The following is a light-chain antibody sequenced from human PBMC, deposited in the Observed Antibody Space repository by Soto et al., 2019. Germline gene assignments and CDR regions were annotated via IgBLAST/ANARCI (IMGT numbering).Light chain of an antibody. CDR3: SSYTSSSTLV. V-gene: IGLV2-14*01. CDR1: SIDVGGYNY. CDR2: DVS. Sequence: QSALTQPASVSGSPGQSITISCTGTSIDVGGYNYVSWYQQHPGKAPKLMIYDVSNRPSGVSNRFSGSKSGNTASLTISGLQAEDEADYYCSSYTSSSTLVFGGATKLTVL. J-gene: IGLJ2*01.